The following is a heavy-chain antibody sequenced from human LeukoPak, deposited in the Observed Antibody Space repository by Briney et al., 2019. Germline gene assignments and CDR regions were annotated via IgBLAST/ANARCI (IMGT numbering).Heavy chain of an antibody. J-gene: IGHJ4*02. CDR2: IYYSGTT. CDR3: ARHGGTYFRVYFDY. CDR1: GGSVSGTGYY. Sequence: PSETLSLTCSVSGGSVSGTGYYWGWIRQPPGKGLEWIGSIYYSGTTYYSPSLKSRVTISVDTSKNQFSLKLTSLTAADTAVYYCARHGGTYFRVYFDYWGQGTLVTVSS. D-gene: IGHD1-26*01. V-gene: IGHV4-39*01.